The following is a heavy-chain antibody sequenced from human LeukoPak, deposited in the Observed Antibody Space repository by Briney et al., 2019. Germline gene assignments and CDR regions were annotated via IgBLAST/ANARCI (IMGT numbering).Heavy chain of an antibody. V-gene: IGHV3-21*01. Sequence: GGSLRLSCAASGFTFSSYSMNWVGQAPGKGLEWVSSISSSSSYIYYADSVKGRFTISRDNAKNSLYLQMNNLRAEDTAVYYCAREDIVVVPAAMIYYYYMDVWGKGTTVTVSS. CDR3: AREDIVVVPAAMIYYYYMDV. J-gene: IGHJ6*03. CDR2: ISSSSSYI. D-gene: IGHD2-2*01. CDR1: GFTFSSYS.